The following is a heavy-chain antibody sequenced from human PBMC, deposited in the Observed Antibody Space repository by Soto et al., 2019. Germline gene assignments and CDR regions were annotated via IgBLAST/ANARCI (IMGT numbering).Heavy chain of an antibody. CDR1: GFTFSSYA. V-gene: IGHV3-30-3*01. Sequence: GGSLRLSCAASGFTFSSYAMHWVRQAPGKGLEWVAVISYDGSNKYYADSVKGRFTISRDNSKNTLYLQMNSLRAEDTAVYYCARDSVAGGNDYWGQGTLVTVSS. CDR3: ARDSVAGGNDY. J-gene: IGHJ4*02. D-gene: IGHD6-19*01. CDR2: ISYDGSNK.